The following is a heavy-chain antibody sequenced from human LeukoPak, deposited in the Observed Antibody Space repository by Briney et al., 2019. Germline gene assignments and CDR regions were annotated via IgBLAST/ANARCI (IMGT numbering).Heavy chain of an antibody. D-gene: IGHD5-12*01. V-gene: IGHV3-48*03. CDR2: ISSSGSTI. CDR1: GFTFSSYE. CDR3: ARDSTITWTSFDY. Sequence: GGSLRLSCAASGFTFSSYEMNWVRQAPGKGLEWVSYISSSGSTIYYADSVKGRFTISRDNAKNSLYLQMNSLRAEDTAVYYCARDSTITWTSFDYWGQGTLVTVSS. J-gene: IGHJ4*02.